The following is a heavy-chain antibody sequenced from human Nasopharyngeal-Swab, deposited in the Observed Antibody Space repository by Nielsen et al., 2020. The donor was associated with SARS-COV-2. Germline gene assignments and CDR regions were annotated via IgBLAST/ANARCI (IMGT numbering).Heavy chain of an antibody. Sequence: GESLKTSCTASGFTFGDYAMSWFRQAPGKGLEWVGFIRSKAYGGTTEYAASVKGRFTISRDDSKSIAYLQMNSLKTEDTAVYYCTREQPDYYDSSGYYPIPFDSWGQGTLVTVSS. CDR1: GFTFGDYA. D-gene: IGHD3-22*01. CDR3: TREQPDYYDSSGYYPIPFDS. J-gene: IGHJ4*02. CDR2: IRSKAYGGTT. V-gene: IGHV3-49*03.